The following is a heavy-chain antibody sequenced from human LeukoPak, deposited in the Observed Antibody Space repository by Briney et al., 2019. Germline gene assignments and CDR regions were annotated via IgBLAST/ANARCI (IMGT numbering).Heavy chain of an antibody. CDR2: IIPIFGTA. CDR1: GGTFSSYA. V-gene: IGHV1-69*13. Sequence: SVKVSCKASGGTFSSYAIGWVRQAPGQGLEWMGGIIPIFGTANYAQKFQGRVTITADESTSTAYMELSSLRSEDTAVYYCARLDSSGWFYAFDIWGQGTMVTVSS. CDR3: ARLDSSGWFYAFDI. J-gene: IGHJ3*02. D-gene: IGHD6-19*01.